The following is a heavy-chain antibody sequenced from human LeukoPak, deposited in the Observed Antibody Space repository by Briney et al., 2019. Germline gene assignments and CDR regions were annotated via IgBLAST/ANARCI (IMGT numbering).Heavy chain of an antibody. CDR1: GGSISSSSYY. CDR2: IYYSGST. D-gene: IGHD3-22*01. V-gene: IGHV4-39*01. Sequence: SETLSLTCTVSGGSISSSSYYWGWIRQPPGKGLEWIGSIYYSGSTYYNPSLKSRVTISVDTSKNQFSLKLSSVTAADTAVYYCARTYYYDSSGYYGIDYWGQGTLVTVSS. J-gene: IGHJ4*02. CDR3: ARTYYYDSSGYYGIDY.